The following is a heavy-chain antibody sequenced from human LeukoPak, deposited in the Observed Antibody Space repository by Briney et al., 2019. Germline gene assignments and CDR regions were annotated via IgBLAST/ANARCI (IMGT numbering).Heavy chain of an antibody. CDR2: ISYDGSNK. D-gene: IGHD5-24*01. CDR1: GFTFSSYA. CDR3: ARDGGRDGYNYPFNY. Sequence: PGGSLRLSCAASGFTFSSYAMHWVRQAPGKGLEWVAVISYDGSNKYYADSVKGRFTTSRDNSKNTLYLQMNSLRAEDTAVYYCARDGGRDGYNYPFNYWGQGTLVTVSS. V-gene: IGHV3-30-3*01. J-gene: IGHJ4*02.